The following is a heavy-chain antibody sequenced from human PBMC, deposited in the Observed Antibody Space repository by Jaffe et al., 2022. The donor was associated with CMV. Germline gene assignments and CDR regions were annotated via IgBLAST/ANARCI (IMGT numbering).Heavy chain of an antibody. CDR2: INHSGST. V-gene: IGHV4-34*01. CDR3: ARASAYCTNGVCFYYYGMDV. CDR1: GGSFSGYY. Sequence: QVQLQQWGAGLLKPSETLSLTCAVYGGSFSGYYWSWIRQPPGKGLEWIGEINHSGSTNYNPSLKSRVTISVDTSKNQFSLKLSSVTAADTAVYYCARASAYCTNGVCFYYYGMDVWGQGTTVTVSS. D-gene: IGHD2-8*01. J-gene: IGHJ6*02.